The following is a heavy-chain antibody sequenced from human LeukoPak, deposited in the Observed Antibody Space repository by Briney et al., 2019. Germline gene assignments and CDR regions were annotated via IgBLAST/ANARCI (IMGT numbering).Heavy chain of an antibody. V-gene: IGHV1-2*02. D-gene: IGHD6-13*01. J-gene: IGHJ5*02. CDR1: GYTFTGYY. Sequence: VASVKVSCKASGYTFTGYYMHWVRQAPGQGLEWMGWINPNSGGTNYAQKFQGRVTMTRDTSISTAYMELSRLRSDDTAVYYCARDLSAAGTCWFDPWGQGTLVTVSS. CDR2: INPNSGGT. CDR3: ARDLSAAGTCWFDP.